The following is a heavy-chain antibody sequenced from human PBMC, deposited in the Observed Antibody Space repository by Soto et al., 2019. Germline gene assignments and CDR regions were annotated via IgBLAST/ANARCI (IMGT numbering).Heavy chain of an antibody. J-gene: IGHJ4*02. CDR3: ARGGHVVVVTAALDY. CDR1: GDTFTDYY. V-gene: IGHV1-46*01. CDR2: VNPSGGHT. D-gene: IGHD2-21*02. Sequence: QVQLGQSGAEVKKTGASEKVSCKASGDTFTDYYIHWVRQAPGQGLEWMGTVNPSGGHTTYAQHFLGRMTMTRDTSTSTLYMELTSLTSDDTAVYYCARGGHVVVVTAALDYWGQGTLVTVSS.